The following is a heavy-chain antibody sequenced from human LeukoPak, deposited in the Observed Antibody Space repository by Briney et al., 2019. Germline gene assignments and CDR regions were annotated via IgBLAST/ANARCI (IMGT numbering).Heavy chain of an antibody. CDR2: MNPNSGNT. CDR1: GYTFTGYY. D-gene: IGHD3-16*01. V-gene: IGHV1-8*02. J-gene: IGHJ4*02. Sequence: GASVKVSCKASGYTFTGYYMHWVRQAPGQGLEWMGWMNPNSGNTGYAQKFQGRVTMTRNTSISTAYMELSSLRSEDTAVYYCARGGGRLGEFDYWGQGTLVTVSS. CDR3: ARGGGRLGEFDY.